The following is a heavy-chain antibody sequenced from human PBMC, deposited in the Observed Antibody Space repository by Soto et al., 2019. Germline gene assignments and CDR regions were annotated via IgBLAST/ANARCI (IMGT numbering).Heavy chain of an antibody. D-gene: IGHD5-18*01. CDR1: GYTFTNND. CDR2: MNPGSGDT. Sequence: QVQLVQSGAELKKPGASVRVSCKASGYTFTNNDVTWVRQATGQGLEWMGWMNPGSGDTGYAQKFQGRVIMTRDISIATAYMELSSLRSEDTAIYYCARMASFGSLNWFDPWGQGTLVTVSS. CDR3: ARMASFGSLNWFDP. J-gene: IGHJ5*01. V-gene: IGHV1-8*01.